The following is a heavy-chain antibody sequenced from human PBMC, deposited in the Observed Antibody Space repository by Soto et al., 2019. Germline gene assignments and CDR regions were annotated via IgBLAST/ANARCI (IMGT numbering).Heavy chain of an antibody. CDR1: ESTVSRDW. CDR3: SGGVGDAF. J-gene: IGHJ4*02. Sequence: EVHLVESGGGLVQTGGSLRLSCAIFESTVSRDWMNWVRQAPGKGLEWVAHINQDGSEKYYVDSVKGRFTISRDNAKKSLSLQMNSLRPADRAMYYGSGGVGDAFWGQGTLVTVSS. CDR2: INQDGSEK. D-gene: IGHD1-26*01. V-gene: IGHV3-7*04.